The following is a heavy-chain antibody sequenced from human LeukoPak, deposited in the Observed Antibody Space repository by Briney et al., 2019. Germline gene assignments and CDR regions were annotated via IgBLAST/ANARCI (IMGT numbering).Heavy chain of an antibody. CDR1: GFTFSSYG. CDR2: IWYDGSNQ. CDR3: ARDSSGYYFNY. D-gene: IGHD3-22*01. Sequence: GKSLRLSCAASGFTFSSYGMHWVRQAPGKGLEWVAVIWYDGSNQYYPDSVNGRFTISRDNSKNTLSLQMNGLRAEDTAVYYCARDSSGYYFNYWGQGTLVTVSS. V-gene: IGHV3-33*01. J-gene: IGHJ4*02.